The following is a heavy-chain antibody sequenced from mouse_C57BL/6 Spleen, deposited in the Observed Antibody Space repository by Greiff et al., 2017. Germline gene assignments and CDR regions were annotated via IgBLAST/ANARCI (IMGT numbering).Heavy chain of an antibody. J-gene: IGHJ1*03. Sequence: EVMLVESGGGLVQPGGSLKLSCAASGFTFSDYYMYWVRQTPEKRLEWVAYISNGGGSTYYPDTVKGRFTISRDNAKNTLYLQMSRLKSEDTAMYYCARRPYDGYYRYFDVWGTGTTVTVSS. CDR1: GFTFSDYY. D-gene: IGHD2-3*01. CDR2: ISNGGGST. CDR3: ARRPYDGYYRYFDV. V-gene: IGHV5-12*01.